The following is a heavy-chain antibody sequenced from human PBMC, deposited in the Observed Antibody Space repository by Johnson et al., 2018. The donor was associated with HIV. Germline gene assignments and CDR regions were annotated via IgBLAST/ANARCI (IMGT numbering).Heavy chain of an antibody. Sequence: QVQLVESGGGLVQPGGSLRLSCAASGFTFSSYAMHWVRQAPAKGLEWVAVISYDGSDKYYADSVKGRFTISRDSSKNTLYLQMNRLRAEDTAVYYCAREWLYGFDIWGQGTMVTVS. CDR1: GFTFSSYA. D-gene: IGHD5-24*01. V-gene: IGHV3-30*14. CDR2: ISYDGSDK. CDR3: AREWLYGFDI. J-gene: IGHJ3*02.